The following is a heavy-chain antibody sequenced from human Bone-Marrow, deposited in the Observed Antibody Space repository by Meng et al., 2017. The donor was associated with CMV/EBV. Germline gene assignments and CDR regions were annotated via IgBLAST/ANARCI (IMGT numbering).Heavy chain of an antibody. CDR2: IYYSGST. V-gene: IGHV4-61*01. D-gene: IGHD4-17*01. Sequence: SETLSLTCTVSGGSVSSGSYYWSWIRQPPGKGLEWIGYIYYSGSTNYNPSLKSRVTISVDTSKNQFSLKLSSVTAADTAVYYCAREGEYGDYGNWFDPWGQGTLVTVSS. CDR1: GGSVSSGSYY. CDR3: AREGEYGDYGNWFDP. J-gene: IGHJ5*02.